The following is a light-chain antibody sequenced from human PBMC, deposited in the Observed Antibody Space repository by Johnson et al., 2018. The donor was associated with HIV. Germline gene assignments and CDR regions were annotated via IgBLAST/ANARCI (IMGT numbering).Light chain of an antibody. CDR3: GTWDSSLSAYV. CDR2: DNN. J-gene: IGLJ1*01. V-gene: IGLV1-51*01. Sequence: QSVLTQPPSVSAAPGQKVTISCSGSSSNIGRNYVSWYQQLPGTAPKLLIFDNNKRPPGIPDRFSASTSGTSATLAITGLQTGDEADYYCGTWDSSLSAYVFGTGTKVTVL. CDR1: SSNIGRNY.